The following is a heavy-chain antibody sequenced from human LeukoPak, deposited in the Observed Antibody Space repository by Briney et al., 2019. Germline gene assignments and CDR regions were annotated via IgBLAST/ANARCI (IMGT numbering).Heavy chain of an antibody. CDR2: IIPIFGTA. Sequence: SVKVSCKASGGTFSSYAISWVRQAPGQGLEWMGGIIPIFGTANYAQKFQGRVTITADESTSTAYMELSSLRSEDTAVYYCARVRGLQLGGSYYYYYGMDVWGQGTTVTVSS. D-gene: IGHD5-18*01. CDR3: ARVRGLQLGGSYYYYYGMDV. J-gene: IGHJ6*02. V-gene: IGHV1-69*13. CDR1: GGTFSSYA.